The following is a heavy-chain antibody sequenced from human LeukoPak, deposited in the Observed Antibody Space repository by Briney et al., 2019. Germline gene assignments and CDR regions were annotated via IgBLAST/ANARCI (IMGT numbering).Heavy chain of an antibody. CDR3: ARGEQQLAIDY. J-gene: IGHJ4*02. V-gene: IGHV4-39*07. CDR2: IYHSGST. CDR1: GGSISSSSYY. Sequence: PSETLSLTCTVSGGSISSSSYYWGWIRQPPGKGLEWIGSIYHSGSTYYNPSLKSRVTISVDTSKNQFSLKLSSVTAADTAVYYCARGEQQLAIDYWGQGTLVTVSS. D-gene: IGHD6-13*01.